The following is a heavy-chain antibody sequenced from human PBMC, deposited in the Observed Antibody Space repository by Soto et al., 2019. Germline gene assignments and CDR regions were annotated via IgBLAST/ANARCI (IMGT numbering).Heavy chain of an antibody. CDR1: GFTFGDYA. D-gene: IGHD3-22*01. CDR3: TRDPAEDSSGYYHQPWYYFDY. V-gene: IGHV3-49*03. CDR2: IRSKAYGGTT. Sequence: GGSLRLSCTASGFTFGDYAMSWFRQAPGKGLEWVGFIRSKAYGGTTEYAASVKGRFTISRDDSKSIAYLQMNSLKTEDTAVYYCTRDPAEDSSGYYHQPWYYFDYWGQGTLVTVSS. J-gene: IGHJ4*02.